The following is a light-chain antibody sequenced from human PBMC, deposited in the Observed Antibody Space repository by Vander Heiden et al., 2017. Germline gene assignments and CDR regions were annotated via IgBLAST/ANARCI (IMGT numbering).Light chain of an antibody. CDR2: EVT. V-gene: IGLV2-8*01. J-gene: IGLJ2*01. CDR3: ISYAGSNNLV. Sequence: SDLTHPLSASGPLGPSVTVSCTGTSSDVGGYKYVSWYQQHPGKAPKLMIYEVTKRPSGVPDRFSGSKSGNTASLTVSGLQAEDEADYYCISYAGSNNLVFGGGTKLTVL. CDR1: SSDVGGYKY.